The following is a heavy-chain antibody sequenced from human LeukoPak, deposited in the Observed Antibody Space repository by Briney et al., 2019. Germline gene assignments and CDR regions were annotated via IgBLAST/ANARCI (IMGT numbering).Heavy chain of an antibody. CDR1: GGSISSSSYY. Sequence: PSETLSLTCTVSGGSISSSSYYWGWIRQPPGKGLEWIGSIYYSGSTYYNPSLKSRVTISVDTSKNQFSLKLSSVTAADTAVYHCARHVGYYDFWSGYSAYFDYWGQGTLVTVSS. J-gene: IGHJ4*02. V-gene: IGHV4-39*01. D-gene: IGHD3-3*01. CDR3: ARHVGYYDFWSGYSAYFDY. CDR2: IYYSGST.